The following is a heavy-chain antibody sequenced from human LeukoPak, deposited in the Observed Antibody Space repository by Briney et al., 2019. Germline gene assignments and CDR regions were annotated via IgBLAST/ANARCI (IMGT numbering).Heavy chain of an antibody. D-gene: IGHD2-15*01. Sequence: GGPLILSCAASGFTVSSNYMSWVRQAPGKGLEWVSVIYSGGSTYYADSVKGRFTISRDNSKNTLYLQMNSLRAEDTAVYYCAREGYGYFDYWGQGTLVTVSS. CDR1: GFTVSSNY. CDR2: IYSGGST. CDR3: AREGYGYFDY. V-gene: IGHV3-53*01. J-gene: IGHJ4*02.